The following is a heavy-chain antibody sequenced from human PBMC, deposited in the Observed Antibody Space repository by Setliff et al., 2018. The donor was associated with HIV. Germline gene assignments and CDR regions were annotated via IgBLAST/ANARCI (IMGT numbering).Heavy chain of an antibody. V-gene: IGHV4-61*01. D-gene: IGHD1-26*01. Sequence: KSSETLSLTCTVSGGSISSGSYYWSWIRQPPGKGLEWIGYIYYSGSTNYNPSLKSRVTISVDTSKNQFSLKLSSVTAADTAVYYCARRAAATTNFDPWGQGTLVTVSS. CDR1: GGSISSGSYY. CDR2: IYYSGST. J-gene: IGHJ5*02. CDR3: ARRAAATTNFDP.